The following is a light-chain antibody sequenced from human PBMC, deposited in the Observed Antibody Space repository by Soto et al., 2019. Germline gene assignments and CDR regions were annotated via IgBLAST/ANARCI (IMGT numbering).Light chain of an antibody. J-gene: IGLJ1*01. V-gene: IGLV2-14*01. CDR3: TSFSSSTSLYV. CDR1: TRDIAGYNY. Sequence: QSVLTQPASVSGSLGQSITISCTGTTRDIAGYNYISWYQQLPGKAPKLMIYQVTIRPSGISNRFSGSKSGNTASLTISGLQAQDQAHYYSTSFSSSTSLYVFGTGTKVTV. CDR2: QVT.